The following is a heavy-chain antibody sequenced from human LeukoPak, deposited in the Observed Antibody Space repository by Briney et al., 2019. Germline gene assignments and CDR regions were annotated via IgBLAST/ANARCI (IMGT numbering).Heavy chain of an antibody. J-gene: IGHJ4*02. D-gene: IGHD6-13*01. CDR2: ISEDGNNE. Sequence: GKSLRLSCAASGFTFSTSVMHWVRQAPGKGLEWVAIISEDGNNEAHADSVKGRFTIFRDNSKNTLSLQMNSLRAEDTAVYHCAKDKYSPVRSMSEAAYYFDFWGPGPLVTVSS. CDR1: GFTFSTSV. CDR3: AKDKYSPVRSMSEAAYYFDF. V-gene: IGHV3-30*07.